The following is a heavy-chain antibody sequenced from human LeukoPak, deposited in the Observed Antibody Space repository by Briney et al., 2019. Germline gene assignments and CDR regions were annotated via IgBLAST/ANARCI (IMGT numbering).Heavy chain of an antibody. CDR3: ARGSGGSGYAFDY. CDR2: INHSGST. V-gene: IGHV4-34*01. D-gene: IGHD3-10*01. Sequence: SETLSLTCAVYGGSFSGYYWSWIRQPPGKGLEWIGEINHSGSTNYNPSLKSRVTISVDTSKNQFSLKLSSVTAADTAVYCCARGSGGSGYAFDYWGQGTLVTVSS. CDR1: GGSFSGYY. J-gene: IGHJ4*02.